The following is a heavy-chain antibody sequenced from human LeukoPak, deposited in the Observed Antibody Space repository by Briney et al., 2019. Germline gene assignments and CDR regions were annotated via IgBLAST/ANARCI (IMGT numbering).Heavy chain of an antibody. Sequence: SETLSLTCTVSGASMSSHYWTWMRQDPGTGLEWIGNIFHTGSTSYNPALESRVTISLDTSNNQFSLKLTSVTVADTAVYYCAKEGGPARPGLDSWGQGTLVTVSS. V-gene: IGHV4-59*11. D-gene: IGHD6-6*01. J-gene: IGHJ4*02. CDR1: GASMSSHY. CDR3: AKEGGPARPGLDS. CDR2: IFHTGST.